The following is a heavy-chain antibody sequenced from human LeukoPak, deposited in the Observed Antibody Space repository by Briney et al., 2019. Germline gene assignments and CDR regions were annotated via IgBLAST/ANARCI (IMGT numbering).Heavy chain of an antibody. CDR1: GYTFTGYY. V-gene: IGHV1-2*02. CDR3: ARGAQGSSGGNGFDY. D-gene: IGHD6-19*01. Sequence: GSVKVSCKASGYTFTGYYMHWVRQAPGQGLEWMGWINPNSGGTNYAQKFQGRVTMTRNTSISTAYMELSSLRSEDTAVYYCARGAQGSSGGNGFDYWGQGTLVTVSS. CDR2: INPNSGGT. J-gene: IGHJ4*02.